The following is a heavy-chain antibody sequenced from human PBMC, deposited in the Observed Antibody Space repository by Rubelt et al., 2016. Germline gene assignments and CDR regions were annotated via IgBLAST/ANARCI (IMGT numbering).Heavy chain of an antibody. CDR2: IYYSGST. CDR3: ARGGSQHYSDKHYIDY. J-gene: IGHJ4*02. V-gene: IGHV4-39*07. D-gene: IGHD1-26*01. Sequence: QLQLQESGPGLVKPSETLSLTCTVSGGSISSSSYYWGWIRQPPGKGLEWIGSIYYSGSTYYNPSLKSRVTISVDTSKNQVSLKLSSVTAADTAVYYCARGGSQHYSDKHYIDYWGQGALVTVSS. CDR1: GGSISSSSYY.